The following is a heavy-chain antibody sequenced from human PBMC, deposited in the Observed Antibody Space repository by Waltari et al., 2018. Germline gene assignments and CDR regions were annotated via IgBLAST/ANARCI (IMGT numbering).Heavy chain of an antibody. CDR3: ARGDGTGKYGY. CDR1: GRSFRGYY. Sequence: QVQLQQWGAGLLTPSETLSLTSAVYGRSFRGYYWSWIRQPPGKGLEWIGKTTDSERTKYNPSLKSRISISVDTSKNQFSLTVFSVTAADAAVYYCARGDGTGKYGYWGQGTRVTVSS. J-gene: IGHJ4*02. V-gene: IGHV4-34*02. CDR2: TTDSERT. D-gene: IGHD1-1*01.